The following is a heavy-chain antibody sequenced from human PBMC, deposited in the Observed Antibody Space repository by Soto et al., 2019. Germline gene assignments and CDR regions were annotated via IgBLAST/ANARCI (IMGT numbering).Heavy chain of an antibody. Sequence: EVQLLESGGGLVQPGGSLRLSCAASGFTFSSYAMSWVRQAPGKGLEWVSAISGSGGSTYYADPVKGRFTISRDNSKNTLYLQMNSLRAEETAVYYCAKSRGAGVRRQYFDYWGQGTLVTVSS. J-gene: IGHJ4*02. CDR2: ISGSGGST. CDR3: AKSRGAGVRRQYFDY. D-gene: IGHD6-19*01. CDR1: GFTFSSYA. V-gene: IGHV3-23*01.